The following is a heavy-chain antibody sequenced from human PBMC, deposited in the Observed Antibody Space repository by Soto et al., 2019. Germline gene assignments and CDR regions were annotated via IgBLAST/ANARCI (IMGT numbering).Heavy chain of an antibody. CDR2: IKSKTDGGTT. CDR3: TARGYSSGLVAFDY. J-gene: IGHJ4*02. CDR1: GFTFSNAW. D-gene: IGHD6-19*01. Sequence: GGSLRLSCAASGFTFSNAWMNWVRQAPGKGLEWVGRIKSKTDGGTTDYAAPVKGRFTISRDDSKITLYLQMNSLKTEDTAVYYCTARGYSSGLVAFDYWGQGTLVTVSS. V-gene: IGHV3-15*07.